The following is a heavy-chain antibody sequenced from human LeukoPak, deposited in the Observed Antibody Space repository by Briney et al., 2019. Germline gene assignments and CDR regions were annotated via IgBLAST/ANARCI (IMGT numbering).Heavy chain of an antibody. V-gene: IGHV4-4*09. CDR3: ANSYDGKIVPFDN. CDR1: DGSISKSF. J-gene: IGHJ4*02. Sequence: SETLSLTCTLPDGSISKSFWSWVRQPPGEGREWIAYIHTGGSTNYNPAFKGRVPLSVHASKGQFSLRLSSVTASDTAVYYCANSYDGKIVPFDNWGQGTLVTVSS. CDR2: IHTGGST. D-gene: IGHD4-23*01.